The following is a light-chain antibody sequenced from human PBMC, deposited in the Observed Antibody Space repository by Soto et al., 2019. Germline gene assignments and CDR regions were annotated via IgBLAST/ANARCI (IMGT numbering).Light chain of an antibody. Sequence: AIQVTQSPSSLSASVGDRVTITCRASQGIRNDLGWYQQKPGKAPKLLIYAASSLQSGVPSRFSGSGSGTDFTLTISSLQPEDFATYYCQHADSFPLIPFGQGTRLEI. CDR2: AAS. J-gene: IGKJ5*01. CDR1: QGIRND. CDR3: QHADSFPLIP. V-gene: IGKV1-6*01.